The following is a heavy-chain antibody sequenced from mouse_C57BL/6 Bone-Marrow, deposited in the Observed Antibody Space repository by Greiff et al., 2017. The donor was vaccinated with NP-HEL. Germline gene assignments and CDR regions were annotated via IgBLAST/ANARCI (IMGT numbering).Heavy chain of an antibody. CDR3: VRQGYSNPAWFAY. V-gene: IGHV10-1*01. J-gene: IGHJ3*01. CDR2: IRSKSNNYAT. CDR1: GFSFNTYA. D-gene: IGHD2-5*01. Sequence: EVNVVESGGGLVQPKGSLKLSCAASGFSFNTYAMNWVRQAPGKGLEWVARIRSKSNNYATYYADSVKDRFTISRDDSESMLYLQMNNLKTEDTAMYYCVRQGYSNPAWFAYWGQGTLVTVSA.